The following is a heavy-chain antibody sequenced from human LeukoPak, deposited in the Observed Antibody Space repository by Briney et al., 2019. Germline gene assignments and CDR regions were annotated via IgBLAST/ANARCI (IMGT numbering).Heavy chain of an antibody. CDR3: ARGRWFGSTYYYYMDV. D-gene: IGHD3-10*01. V-gene: IGHV3-48*03. CDR1: GFTFSSYE. Sequence: GGSLRLSCAASGFTFSSYEMNWVRQAPGKGLEWVSYISSSGSTIYYADSVKGRFTISRDNAKNSLYLQMNSLRAEDTAVYYCARGRWFGSTYYYYMDVWGKGTTVTISS. J-gene: IGHJ6*03. CDR2: ISSSGSTI.